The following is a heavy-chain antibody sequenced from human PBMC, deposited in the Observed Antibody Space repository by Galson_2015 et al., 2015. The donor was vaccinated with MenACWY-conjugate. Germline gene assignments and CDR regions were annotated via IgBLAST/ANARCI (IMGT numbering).Heavy chain of an antibody. D-gene: IGHD5-18*01. CDR2: ISKSGSPI. V-gene: IGHV3-48*03. CDR1: GFTFTGYE. J-gene: IGHJ6*03. CDR3: ARVGTWIHQYFHYMDV. Sequence: CAASGFTFTGYEFNWVRQAPGKGLEWLSYISKSGSPIYYADSVKGRFTISRDNIKKSLFLEMNSLRAGDTGVYYCARVGTWIHQYFHYMDVWGKGTTVTVSS.